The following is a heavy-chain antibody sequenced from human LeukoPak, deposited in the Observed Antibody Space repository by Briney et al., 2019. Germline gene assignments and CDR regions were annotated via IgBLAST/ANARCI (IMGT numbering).Heavy chain of an antibody. CDR2: INHSGST. D-gene: IGHD4-17*01. V-gene: IGHV4-34*01. CDR1: GGSFSGYY. Sequence: SETLSLTCAVYGGSFSGYYWSWIRQPPGKGLEWIGEINHSGSTNYNPSLKSRVTISVDTSKNQFSLKLSSVTAADTAVYYCARPLPVTKAYWFDPRGQGTLVTVSS. CDR3: ARPLPVTKAYWFDP. J-gene: IGHJ5*02.